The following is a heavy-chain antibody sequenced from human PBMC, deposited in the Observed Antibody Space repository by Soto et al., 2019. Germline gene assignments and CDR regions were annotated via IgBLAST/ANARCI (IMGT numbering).Heavy chain of an antibody. J-gene: IGHJ4*02. V-gene: IGHV1-18*04. D-gene: IGHD3-22*01. CDR1: GYTFISYG. CDR2: ISAYNGNT. Sequence: ASVKVSCKASGYTFISYGISWVRQAPGQGLEWMGWISAYNGNTNYAQKLQGRVTMTTDTSTSTAYMELRSLRSDDTAVYYCARSENYYDSSGYYSVSFFDYWGQGTLVTVSS. CDR3: ARSENYYDSSGYYSVSFFDY.